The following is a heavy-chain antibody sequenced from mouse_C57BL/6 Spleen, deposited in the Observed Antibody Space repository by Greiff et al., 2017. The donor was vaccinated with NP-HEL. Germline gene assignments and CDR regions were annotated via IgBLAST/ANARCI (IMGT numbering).Heavy chain of an antibody. J-gene: IGHJ1*03. D-gene: IGHD1-1*01. Sequence: QVQLQQPGAELVMPGASVKLSCKASGYTFTSYWMHWVKQRPGQGLEWIGEIDPSDSYTNYNQKFKGKSTLTVDKSSSTAYMQLSSLTSEDSAVYYCARVYYYGSSYGWYFDVWGTGTTVTVSS. CDR1: GYTFTSYW. V-gene: IGHV1-69*01. CDR3: ARVYYYGSSYGWYFDV. CDR2: IDPSDSYT.